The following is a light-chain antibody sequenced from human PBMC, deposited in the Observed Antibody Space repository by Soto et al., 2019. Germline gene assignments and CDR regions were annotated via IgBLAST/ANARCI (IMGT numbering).Light chain of an antibody. CDR1: SSNIGINH. V-gene: IGLV1-51*01. Sequence: QSVLTQPPSVSAAPGQKVTISCSGSSSNIGINHVSWYQQLPGTAPKLLIYDNYKRPSGIPDRFSASKSGTSASLAITGLQAEDEADYYCQSYDSSLSAFYVFGTGTKVTV. J-gene: IGLJ1*01. CDR3: QSYDSSLSAFYV. CDR2: DNY.